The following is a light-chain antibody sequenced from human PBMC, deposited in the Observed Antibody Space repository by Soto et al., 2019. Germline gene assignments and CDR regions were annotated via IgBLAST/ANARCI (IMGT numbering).Light chain of an antibody. J-gene: IGLJ1*01. CDR1: SSDVGAYNF. Sequence: QSVLTQPASVSGSPGQSITISCTGTSSDVGAYNFVSWHQQHPGKAPKLMIYEVNKRPSGVPDRFSGSKSGNTASLTVSGLQAEDEADYYCSSYAGSSNVFGTGTKVTVL. CDR3: SSYAGSSNV. CDR2: EVN. V-gene: IGLV2-8*01.